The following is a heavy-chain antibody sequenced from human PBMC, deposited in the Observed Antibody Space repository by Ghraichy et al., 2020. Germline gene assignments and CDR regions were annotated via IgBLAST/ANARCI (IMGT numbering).Heavy chain of an antibody. CDR3: AKDVRSRVYYYYGMDV. Sequence: GGSLRLSCAASGFTFSSYAMSWVRQAPGKGLEWVSAISGSGGSTYYADSVKGRFTISRDNSKNTLYLQMNSLRAEDTAVYYCAKDVRSRVYYYYGMDVWGQGTTVTVSS. V-gene: IGHV3-23*01. D-gene: IGHD3-3*01. J-gene: IGHJ6*02. CDR1: GFTFSSYA. CDR2: ISGSGGST.